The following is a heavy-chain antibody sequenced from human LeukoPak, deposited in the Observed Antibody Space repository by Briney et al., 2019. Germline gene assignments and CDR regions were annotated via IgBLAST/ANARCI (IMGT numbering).Heavy chain of an antibody. D-gene: IGHD3-3*01. J-gene: IGHJ5*02. CDR2: IYYSGST. V-gene: IGHV4-59*01. CDR1: GGSISSSY. CDR3: ARYNYDFWSGYSKWFDP. Sequence: PSETLSLTCTVSGGSISSSYWSWIRQPPGKGLEWIGYIYYSGSTNYNPSLKSRVTISVDTSKNQFSLKLSSVTAADTAVYYCARYNYDFWSGYSKWFDPWGQGTLVTVSS.